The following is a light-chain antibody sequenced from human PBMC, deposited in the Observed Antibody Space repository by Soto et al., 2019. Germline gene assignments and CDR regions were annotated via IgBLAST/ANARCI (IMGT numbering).Light chain of an antibody. Sequence: SVLSEPAAVSASPEHSVSISFSGTSSDVGAYHRFSWYQHHQGKVPQLIIHETTKRPSGVSNRFSGSKSGNTASLTISGLQAEAEAHYYCCSSTGRYTLMFGGGTKVTV. V-gene: IGLV2-23*01. CDR2: ETT. CDR1: SSDVGAYHR. J-gene: IGLJ3*02. CDR3: CSSTGRYTLM.